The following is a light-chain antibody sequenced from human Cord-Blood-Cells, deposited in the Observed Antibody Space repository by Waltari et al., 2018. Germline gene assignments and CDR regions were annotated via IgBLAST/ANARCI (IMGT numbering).Light chain of an antibody. J-gene: IGLJ3*02. CDR1: SSDDGGYNY. CDR3: SSYAGSNNWV. Sequence: HSVTISCTGTSSDDGGYNYVSWYQQHPGKAPKLMIYEVSKRPSGVPDRFSGSKSGNTASLTVSGLQAEDEADYYCSSYAGSNNWVFGGGTKLTVL. CDR2: EVS. V-gene: IGLV2-8*01.